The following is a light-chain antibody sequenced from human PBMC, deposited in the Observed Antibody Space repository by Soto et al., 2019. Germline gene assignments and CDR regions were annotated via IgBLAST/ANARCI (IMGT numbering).Light chain of an antibody. CDR2: HDS. CDR1: NMGGRS. Sequence: SDDLTQPPSVSVAPGQTASITCGGDNMGGRSVHWYQQKPGQAPVVVVDHDSDRPSGIPERFSGSNSGNMATLTISRVEAGDEAVYHCQVWDYSTDDVVFGGGTKVTVL. CDR3: QVWDYSTDDVV. J-gene: IGLJ2*01. V-gene: IGLV3-21*02.